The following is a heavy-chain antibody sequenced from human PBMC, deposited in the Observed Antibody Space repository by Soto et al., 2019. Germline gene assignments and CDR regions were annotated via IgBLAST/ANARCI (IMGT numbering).Heavy chain of an antibody. D-gene: IGHD3-10*01. V-gene: IGHV1-69*02. Sequence: QVQSVQSGAEVKRPGSSVKVSCKASGDTFTFYSINWVRQAPGLGLEWMGRINPILSMSNYAQRFQGRVTMTSDKSTSTAYMEISSLRSEDTAIYYCASSYGSGYRAFDYWGQGALVTVSS. CDR1: GDTFTFYS. CDR2: INPILSMS. J-gene: IGHJ4*02. CDR3: ASSYGSGYRAFDY.